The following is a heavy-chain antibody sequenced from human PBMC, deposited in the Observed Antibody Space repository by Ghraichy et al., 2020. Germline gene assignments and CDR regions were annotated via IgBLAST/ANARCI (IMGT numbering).Heavy chain of an antibody. J-gene: IGHJ3*02. CDR3: ARHCSRTSCQYSAFDI. CDR1: GGSISSGGYY. Sequence: LSLTCTVSGGSISSGGYYWSWIHQHPGKGLEWIGYIYYSGSTYYNPSLKSRVTISVDTSKNQFSLKLSSVTAADTAVYYCARHCSRTSCQYSAFDIWGQGTMVTVSS. V-gene: IGHV4-31*03. D-gene: IGHD2-2*01. CDR2: IYYSGST.